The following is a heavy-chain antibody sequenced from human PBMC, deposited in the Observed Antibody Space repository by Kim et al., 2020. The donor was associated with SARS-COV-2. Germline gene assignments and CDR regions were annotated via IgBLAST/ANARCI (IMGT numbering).Heavy chain of an antibody. V-gene: IGHV3-23*01. CDR1: GFTFRIYT. CDR2: VGHSGAST. D-gene: IGHD1-26*01. J-gene: IGHJ4*02. CDR3: AKIGSLGKFEWELLDY. Sequence: GGSLRLSCAASGFTFRIYTMSWVRQAPGKGLEWVAVVGHSGASTFYADSVRGRFTISRDDPDQILYLQMNSLRVDDTAVYYCAKIGSLGKFEWELLDYWGQGTLVIVSS.